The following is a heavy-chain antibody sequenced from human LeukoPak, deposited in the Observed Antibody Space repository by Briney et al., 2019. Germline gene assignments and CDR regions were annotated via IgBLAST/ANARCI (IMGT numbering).Heavy chain of an antibody. V-gene: IGHV4-59*11. CDR3: ARQHYDFWSGYSGGYYYMDV. J-gene: IGHJ6*03. D-gene: IGHD3-3*01. CDR1: GVSISSHY. Sequence: SETLSLTCTVSGVSISSHYWSWIRQPPGKGLEWIGYIYYSGSTNYNPSLKSRVTISVDTSKNQFSLKLSSVTAADTAVYYCARQHYDFWSGYSGGYYYMDVWGKGTTVTVSS. CDR2: IYYSGST.